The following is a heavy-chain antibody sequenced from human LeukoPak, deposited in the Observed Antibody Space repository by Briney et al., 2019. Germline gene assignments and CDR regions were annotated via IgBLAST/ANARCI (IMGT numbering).Heavy chain of an antibody. Sequence: GESLKISCKGPGYRFANYWIGWVRQMPGKGLEWMGIIYPGDSDTKYSPSFQGQVTISADKSNSTAYLQWSSLKASDTATYYCARHFIAAAAPDYWGQGTLVTVSS. J-gene: IGHJ4*02. CDR1: GYRFANYW. D-gene: IGHD6-13*01. V-gene: IGHV5-51*01. CDR3: ARHFIAAAAPDY. CDR2: IYPGDSDT.